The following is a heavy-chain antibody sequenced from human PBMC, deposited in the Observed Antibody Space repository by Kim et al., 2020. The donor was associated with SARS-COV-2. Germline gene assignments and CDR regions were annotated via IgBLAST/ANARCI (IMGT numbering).Heavy chain of an antibody. Sequence: GGSLRLSCAASGFTFSSYSMNWVRQAPGKGLEWVSYISSSSSTIYYADSVKGRFTISRDNAKNSLYLQMNSLRAEDTAVYYCARDLRWQQLVYYYYYYGMDVWGQGTTVTVSS. CDR1: GFTFSSYS. CDR2: ISSSSSTI. V-gene: IGHV3-48*04. J-gene: IGHJ6*02. CDR3: ARDLRWQQLVYYYYYYGMDV. D-gene: IGHD6-13*01.